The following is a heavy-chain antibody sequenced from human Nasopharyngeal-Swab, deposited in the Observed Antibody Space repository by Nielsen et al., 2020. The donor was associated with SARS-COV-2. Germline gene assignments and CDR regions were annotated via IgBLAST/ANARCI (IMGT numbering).Heavy chain of an antibody. Sequence: GESLKISCAASGFTFSSSGMHWVRQAPGKGLEWVAVIWYDGSNKYYADSVKGRFTSSRDNSKNTLSLQMSSLRAEDTAVYYCASRGAATDPSTRDLPYSRRTFDLWGRGTLVTVSS. J-gene: IGHJ2*01. D-gene: IGHD6-13*01. CDR3: ASRGAATDPSTRDLPYSRRTFDL. CDR2: IWYDGSNK. V-gene: IGHV3-33*01. CDR1: GFTFSSSG.